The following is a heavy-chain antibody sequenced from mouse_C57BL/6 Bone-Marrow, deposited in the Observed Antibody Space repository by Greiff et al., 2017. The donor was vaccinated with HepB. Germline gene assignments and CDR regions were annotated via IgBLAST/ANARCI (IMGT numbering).Heavy chain of an antibody. D-gene: IGHD1-1*01. CDR2: ISSGSSTI. CDR3: ARGYYGSSPYWYFDV. CDR1: GFTFSDYG. Sequence: EVQLVESGGGLVKPGGSLKLSCAASGFTFSDYGMHWVRQAPEKGLEWVAYISSGSSTIYYADTVKGRFTISGDNAKNTLFLQMTSLRSEDTAMYYCARGYYGSSPYWYFDVWGTGTTVTVSS. J-gene: IGHJ1*03. V-gene: IGHV5-17*01.